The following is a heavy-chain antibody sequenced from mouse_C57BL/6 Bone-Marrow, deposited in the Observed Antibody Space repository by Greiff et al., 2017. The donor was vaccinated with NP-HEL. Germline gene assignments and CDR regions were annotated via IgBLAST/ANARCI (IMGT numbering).Heavy chain of an antibody. Sequence: VQLQQPGAELVRPGTSVKLSCKASGYTFTSYWMHWVKQRPGQGLEWIGVIDPSDSYTNYNPKFKGKATLTVDTSSSTAYMQLSSLTSEDSAVYYCARWRFITTVVWYFDVWGTGTTVTVSS. CDR2: IDPSDSYT. V-gene: IGHV1-59*01. J-gene: IGHJ1*03. D-gene: IGHD1-1*01. CDR3: ARWRFITTVVWYFDV. CDR1: GYTFTSYW.